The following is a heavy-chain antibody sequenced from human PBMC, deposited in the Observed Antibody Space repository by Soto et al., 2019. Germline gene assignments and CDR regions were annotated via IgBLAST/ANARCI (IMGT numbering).Heavy chain of an antibody. V-gene: IGHV4-59*01. D-gene: IGHD5-18*01. CDR3: ARDGGRGYSYGYPFYYFDY. J-gene: IGHJ4*02. Sequence: SETLSLTCTVSGGSISSYYWSWIRQPPGKGLEWIGYIYYSGSTNYNPSLKSRVTISVDTSKNQFSLKLSSVTAADTAVYYCARDGGRGYSYGYPFYYFDYWGQGTLVTVSS. CDR2: IYYSGST. CDR1: GGSISSYY.